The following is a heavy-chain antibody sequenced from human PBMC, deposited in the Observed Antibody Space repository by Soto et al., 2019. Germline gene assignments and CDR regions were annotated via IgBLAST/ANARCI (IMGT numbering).Heavy chain of an antibody. V-gene: IGHV4-30-4*01. J-gene: IGHJ4*02. CDR2: IYYSGST. CDR1: GGSISRGDYY. CDR3: ARAFDDSSGYYGGLGY. Sequence: NPSETLSLTCTVSGGSISRGDYYWSWIRQPPGKGLEWIGYIYYSGSTYYNPSLKSRLTISVETSRNQLSLKLSSVTAADTAVYYCARAFDDSSGYYGGLGYWGQGTLVTVSS. D-gene: IGHD3-22*01.